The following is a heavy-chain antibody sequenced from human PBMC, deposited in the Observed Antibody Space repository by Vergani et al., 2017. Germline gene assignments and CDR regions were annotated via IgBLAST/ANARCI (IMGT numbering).Heavy chain of an antibody. J-gene: IGHJ2*01. D-gene: IGHD6-13*01. V-gene: IGHV4-31*03. CDR2: IYYSGST. Sequence: QVQLQESGPGLVKPSQTLSLTCTVSGGSISSGGYYWSWIRQQPGKGLEWIGYIYYSGSTYYNPSLKSRVTISIDTSKNQFSLKLTSLTAADTAVYYCARARGIEAACWYFDLWGRGTLVTVSS. CDR1: GGSISSGGYY. CDR3: ARARGIEAACWYFDL.